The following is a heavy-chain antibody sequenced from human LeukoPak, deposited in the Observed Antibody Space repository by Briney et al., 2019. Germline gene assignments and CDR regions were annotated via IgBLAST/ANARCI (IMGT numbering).Heavy chain of an antibody. J-gene: IGHJ4*02. CDR2: IRQDGSEK. CDR1: GFTFSSYW. Sequence: GGSLRLSCADSGFTFSSYWMSWVRQAPGKGLEWVANIRQDGSEKYYVDSVKGRFTISRDNAKNSLYLQMNSLRAEDTAVYYCARDQGYYDSSGYYYHDYWGQGTLVTVSS. V-gene: IGHV3-7*01. CDR3: ARDQGYYDSSGYYYHDY. D-gene: IGHD3-22*01.